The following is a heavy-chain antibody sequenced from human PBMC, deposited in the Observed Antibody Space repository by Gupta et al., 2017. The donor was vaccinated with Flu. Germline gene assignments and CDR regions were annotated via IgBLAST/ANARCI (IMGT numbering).Heavy chain of an antibody. CDR2: IRNKANSYTT. V-gene: IGHV3-72*01. J-gene: IGHJ4*02. CDR1: GFTFSEHY. CDR3: SRGETGPSPPGRNDC. Sequence: RLVESGGGLVQPGGSLRLSCVVSGFTFSEHYMDWIRQAPGKGLEWVSRIRNKANSYTTEYAASVKDRFTITRDDSKSSLYLQMNSLKNEDTAVYYCSRGETGPSPPGRNDCWGQGTLVTVSS. D-gene: IGHD1-14*01.